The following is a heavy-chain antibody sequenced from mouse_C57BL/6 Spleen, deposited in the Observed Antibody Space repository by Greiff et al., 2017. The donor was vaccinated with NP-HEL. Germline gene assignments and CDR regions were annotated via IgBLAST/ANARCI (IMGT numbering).Heavy chain of an antibody. D-gene: IGHD2-1*01. Sequence: EVKVEESGGGLVQPGGSMKLSCVASGFTFSNYWMNWVRQSPEKGLEWVAQIRLKSDNYATHYAESVKGRFTISRDDSKSSVYLQMNNLRAEDTGIYYCTGDPGNWFAYWGQGTLVTVSA. J-gene: IGHJ3*01. V-gene: IGHV6-3*01. CDR1: GFTFSNYW. CDR3: TGDPGNWFAY. CDR2: IRLKSDNYAT.